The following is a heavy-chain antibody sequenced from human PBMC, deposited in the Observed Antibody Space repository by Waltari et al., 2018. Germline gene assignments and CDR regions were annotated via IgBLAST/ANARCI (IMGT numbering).Heavy chain of an antibody. V-gene: IGHV3-74*02. D-gene: IGHD1-1*01. CDR3: VRVDNNGLEPFDY. CDR1: GFTLSNYW. CDR2: INGDGSRM. Sequence: DVHLVESGGGLVEPGGSLRLSCAASGFTLSNYWIHWVRQAPGKGVVWVSCINGDGSRMTYADSVKGRFTLSRDNAKSTVYLQMSSLRAEDTALYYCVRVDNNGLEPFDYWGQGTLVTVSS. J-gene: IGHJ4*02.